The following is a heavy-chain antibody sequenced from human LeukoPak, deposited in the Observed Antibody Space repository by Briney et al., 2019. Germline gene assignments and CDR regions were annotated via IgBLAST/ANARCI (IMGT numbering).Heavy chain of an antibody. CDR2: IDYSGST. V-gene: IGHV4-39*01. Sequence: SETLSLTCAVSGGSISSSSYYWGWIRQPPGKGLEWIGSIDYSGSTYYNPSLKSRVTISVDTSKNQFSLKLSSVTAADTAVYYCARHGDLYGGPVGYWGQGTLVTVSS. J-gene: IGHJ4*02. CDR3: ARHGDLYGGPVGY. D-gene: IGHD4-23*01. CDR1: GGSISSSSYY.